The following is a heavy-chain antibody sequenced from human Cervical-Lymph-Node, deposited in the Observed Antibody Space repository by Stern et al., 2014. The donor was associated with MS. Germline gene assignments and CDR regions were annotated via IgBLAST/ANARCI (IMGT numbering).Heavy chain of an antibody. CDR2: LNASGAT. J-gene: IGHJ4*02. CDR1: GASISSGTSY. Sequence: QVQLQESGPGLVKPSQTLSLTCTVSGASISSGTSYWSWIRQPAGGGLEWIGRLNASGATYYNPSLKSRVTISGDTSKNQFSLNLNSVTAADTAVYYCARGHWELLGNNYFDSWGQGTLVTVSS. V-gene: IGHV4-61*02. D-gene: IGHD1-26*01. CDR3: ARGHWELLGNNYFDS.